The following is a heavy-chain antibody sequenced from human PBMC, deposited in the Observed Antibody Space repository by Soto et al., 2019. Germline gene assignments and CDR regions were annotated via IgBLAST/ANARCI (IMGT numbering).Heavy chain of an antibody. Sequence: GALRLSCAASGFTFSSYAMSWVRQAPGKGLEWVSAISGSGGSTYYADSVKGRFTISRDNSKNTLYLRMNSLRAEDTAVYYCAKVRIAAAGTLDYWGQGTLVTVSS. CDR2: ISGSGGST. J-gene: IGHJ4*02. CDR1: GFTFSSYA. V-gene: IGHV3-23*01. D-gene: IGHD6-13*01. CDR3: AKVRIAAAGTLDY.